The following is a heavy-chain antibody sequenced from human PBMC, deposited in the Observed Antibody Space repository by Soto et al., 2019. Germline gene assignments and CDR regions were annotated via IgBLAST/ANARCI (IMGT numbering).Heavy chain of an antibody. J-gene: IGHJ3*02. CDR3: ARTGYSYPRDAFDI. Sequence: ELVTMSCTGAGDSLTGYWSGLVRQMRGKGLEWMGIIYPGDSDTRYSPSFQGQVTISADKSISTAYLQWSSLKASDTAMYYCARTGYSYPRDAFDIWGQGTTVTVSS. CDR1: GDSLTGYW. D-gene: IGHD5-18*01. V-gene: IGHV5-51*01. CDR2: IYPGDSDT.